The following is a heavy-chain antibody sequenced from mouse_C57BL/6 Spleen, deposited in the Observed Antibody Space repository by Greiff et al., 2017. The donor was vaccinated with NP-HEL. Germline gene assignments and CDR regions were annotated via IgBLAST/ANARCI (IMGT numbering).Heavy chain of an antibody. CDR3: AKATTVVGEDY. J-gene: IGHJ2*01. CDR2: IHPNSGST. V-gene: IGHV1-64*01. D-gene: IGHD1-1*01. CDR1: GYTFTSYW. Sequence: VQLQQPGAELVKPGASVTLSCKASGYTFTSYWMHWVKQRPGQGLEWIGMIHPNSGSTNYNEKFKSKATLTVDKSSSTAYMQLSSLTSEDSAVYYCAKATTVVGEDYWGQGTTLTVSS.